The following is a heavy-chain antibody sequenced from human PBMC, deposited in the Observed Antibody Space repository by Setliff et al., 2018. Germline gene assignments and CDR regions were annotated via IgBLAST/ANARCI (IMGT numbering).Heavy chain of an antibody. CDR3: ARRWSGIDY. D-gene: IGHD3-3*01. J-gene: IGHJ4*02. Sequence: PSETLSLTCTVSGASISSYYWSWIRQPPGKGLEWIGYISNSVGAGYHPSLRNRVTISMDTSNNQFSLKLRSVSAADTAFYYCARRWSGIDYWGQGTLVTVSS. V-gene: IGHV4-59*01. CDR1: GASISSYY. CDR2: ISNSVGA.